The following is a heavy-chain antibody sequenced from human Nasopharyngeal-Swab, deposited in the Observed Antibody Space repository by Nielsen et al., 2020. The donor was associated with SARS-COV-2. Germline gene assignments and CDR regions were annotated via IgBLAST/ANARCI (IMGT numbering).Heavy chain of an antibody. CDR3: ARDMLLGAGRAYYYYMDV. J-gene: IGHJ6*03. CDR1: GFTVSSNY. D-gene: IGHD3-10*01. CDR2: IYSGGST. Sequence: GESLQISCAASGFTVSSNYMSWVRQAPGKGLEWVSVIYSGGSTYYADSVKGRFTISRDNSKNTLYLQMNSLRAEDTAVYYCARDMLLGAGRAYYYYMDVWGKGTTVTVSS. V-gene: IGHV3-53*01.